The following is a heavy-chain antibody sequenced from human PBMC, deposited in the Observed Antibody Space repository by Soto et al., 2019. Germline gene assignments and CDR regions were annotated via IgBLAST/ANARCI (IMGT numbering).Heavy chain of an antibody. J-gene: IGHJ3*02. CDR1: GGTFSSYA. CDR2: IIPIFGAA. CDR3: ASWATEGYSSGWFDAFDI. D-gene: IGHD6-19*01. V-gene: IGHV1-69*13. Sequence: SVKVSCKASGGTFSSYAISWVRQAPGQGLEWMGGIIPIFGAANYAQKFQGRVTITADESTSTAYMELSSLRSEDTAVYYCASWATEGYSSGWFDAFDIWGQGTMVTVSS.